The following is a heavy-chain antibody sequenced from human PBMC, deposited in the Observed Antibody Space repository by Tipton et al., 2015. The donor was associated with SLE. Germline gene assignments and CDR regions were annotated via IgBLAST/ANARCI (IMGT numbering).Heavy chain of an antibody. CDR2: IYYSGST. CDR1: GGSISSSRYY. V-gene: IGHV4-39*01. J-gene: IGHJ6*03. CDR3: ARHPSSFDYYYYYYMDV. Sequence: TLSLTCTVSGGSISSSRYYWGWIRQPPGKGLEWIGSIYYSGSTYYNPSLKSRVTISVDTSKNQFSLKLSSVTAADTAVYYCARHPSSFDYYYYYYMDVWGKGTTVTVSS.